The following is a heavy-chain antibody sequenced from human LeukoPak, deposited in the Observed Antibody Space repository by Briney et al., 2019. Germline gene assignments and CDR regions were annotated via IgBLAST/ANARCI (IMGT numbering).Heavy chain of an antibody. Sequence: PGGSLRLSCAASGFTFSSYGMNWVRQAPGKGLEWVSGVSDSGGSSYNADSVKGRFTISRDNSKNTLYLQMNSLRAEDTALCYCWKSKEVYNIVAFWGQGTLVTVSS. D-gene: IGHD5-24*01. J-gene: IGHJ4*02. V-gene: IGHV3-23*01. CDR1: GFTFSSYG. CDR3: WKSKEVYNIVAF. CDR2: VSDSGGSS.